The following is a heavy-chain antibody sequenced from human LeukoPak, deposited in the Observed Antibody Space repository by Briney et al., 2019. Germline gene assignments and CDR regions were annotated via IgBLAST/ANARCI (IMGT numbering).Heavy chain of an antibody. CDR1: GFTFSSYA. CDR2: ISYDGSNK. CDR3: AREVLYNWFDP. V-gene: IGHV3-30-3*01. Sequence: GGSLRLSCAASGFTFSSYAMHWVRQAPGKGLEWVAVISYDGSNKYYADSVKGRFTISRDNSKNTLYLQMNSLRAEDTAVYYCAREVLYNWFDPWGQGTLVTVSS. D-gene: IGHD2/OR15-2a*01. J-gene: IGHJ5*02.